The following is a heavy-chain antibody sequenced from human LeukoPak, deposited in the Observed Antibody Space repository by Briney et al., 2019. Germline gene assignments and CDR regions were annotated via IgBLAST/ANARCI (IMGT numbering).Heavy chain of an antibody. CDR3: ARNFYGSGTFEN. D-gene: IGHD3-10*01. J-gene: IGHJ4*02. CDR1: GYTFINYD. CDR2: MSPDSGNT. Sequence: GASVKVSCKASGYTFINYDINWVRQATGQGLEWMGWMSPDSGNTGYAQSFQGRVTLTRNTSISTAYMELSSLKSEDTAVYYCARNFYGSGTFENWGQGTLVTVSS. V-gene: IGHV1-8*01.